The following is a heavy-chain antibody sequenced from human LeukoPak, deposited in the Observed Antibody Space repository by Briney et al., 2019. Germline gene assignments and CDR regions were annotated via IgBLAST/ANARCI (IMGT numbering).Heavy chain of an antibody. CDR3: ARGLGGDAFDI. CDR2: IYHSGST. V-gene: IGHV4-38-2*02. D-gene: IGHD1-26*01. Sequence: ASETLSLTCTVSGYSISSGYYWGWIRQPPGKGLEWIGSIYHSGSTYYNPSLKSRVTISVDTSKNQFSLKLSSVTAADTAVYYCARGLGGDAFDIWGQGTMVTVSS. J-gene: IGHJ3*02. CDR1: GYSISSGYY.